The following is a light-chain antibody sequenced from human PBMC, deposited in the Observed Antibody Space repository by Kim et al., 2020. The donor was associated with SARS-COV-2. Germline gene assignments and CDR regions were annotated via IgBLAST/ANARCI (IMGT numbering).Light chain of an antibody. CDR2: GTS. V-gene: IGKV1-13*02. J-gene: IGKJ1*01. CDR1: QGIGTS. Sequence: AIQLAQSPSSLSASVGDRVTITCRASQGIGTSLAWYRQRPGKAPQLLMEGTSTLESGVPSGFTGSGSGTDFILTISSLQPEDFATYYCQQFKSFPPTFGQGTGGYQ. CDR3: QQFKSFPPT.